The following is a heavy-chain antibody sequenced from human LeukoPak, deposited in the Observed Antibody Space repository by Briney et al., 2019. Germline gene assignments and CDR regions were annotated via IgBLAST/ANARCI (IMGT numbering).Heavy chain of an antibody. CDR3: ARDPRGGYSGYDPWFDP. V-gene: IGHV3-21*01. CDR1: GFTFSSYS. Sequence: PGGSLRLSCAASGFTFSSYSMNWVRQAPGKGLEWVSSISSSSSYIYYADSVKGRFTISRDNAKNSLYLQMNSLRAEDTAVYYCARDPRGGYSGYDPWFDPWGQGTLVTVSS. D-gene: IGHD5-12*01. CDR2: ISSSSSYI. J-gene: IGHJ5*02.